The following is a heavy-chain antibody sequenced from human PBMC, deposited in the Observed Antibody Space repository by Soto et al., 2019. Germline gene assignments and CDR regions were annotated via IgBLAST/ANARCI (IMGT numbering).Heavy chain of an antibody. Sequence: QVQLVESGGGVVQPGRSLRLSSAASGFTFSSYGMHWVRQAPGKGLEWVAVISYDGSNKYYADSVKGRFTISRDNSKNTLYLQMNSLRAEDTAVYYCAKDLSGQWLGLDYWGQGTLVTVSS. J-gene: IGHJ4*02. V-gene: IGHV3-30*18. CDR3: AKDLSGQWLGLDY. D-gene: IGHD6-19*01. CDR2: ISYDGSNK. CDR1: GFTFSSYG.